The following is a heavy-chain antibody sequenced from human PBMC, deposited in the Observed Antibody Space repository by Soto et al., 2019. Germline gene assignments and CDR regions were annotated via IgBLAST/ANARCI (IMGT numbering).Heavy chain of an antibody. D-gene: IGHD4-17*01. CDR2: IIPIFGTA. CDR1: GGTFSSYA. CDR3: ARGDGDYPGRLGSSFDY. Sequence: QVQLVQSGAEVKKPGSSVKVSCKASGGTFSSYAISWVRQAPGQGLEWMGGIIPIFGTANYAQKFQGRVTITADESTSTAYMELSSLRSEDTAVHYCARGDGDYPGRLGSSFDYWGQGTLVTVSS. V-gene: IGHV1-69*01. J-gene: IGHJ4*02.